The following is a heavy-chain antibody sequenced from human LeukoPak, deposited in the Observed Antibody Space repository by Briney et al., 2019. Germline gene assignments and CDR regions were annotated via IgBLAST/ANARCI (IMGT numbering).Heavy chain of an antibody. Sequence: SETLSLTCTVSGYSISSGDYWGCIRQPPGKGLEWIGSICHSGSTYYNPSLKSRVTISVDTSKNQFSLKLSSVTAADTAVYYWARENRLTEKQPGYYYYMDVWGKGTTVTVSS. CDR2: ICHSGST. V-gene: IGHV4-38-2*02. CDR3: ARENRLTEKQPGYYYYMDV. CDR1: GYSISSGDY. J-gene: IGHJ6*03. D-gene: IGHD6-13*01.